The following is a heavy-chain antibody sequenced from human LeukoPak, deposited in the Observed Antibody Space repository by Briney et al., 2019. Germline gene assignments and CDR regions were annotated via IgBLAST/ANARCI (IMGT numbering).Heavy chain of an antibody. J-gene: IGHJ4*02. CDR1: GGTFSSYA. CDR3: APEPDSSGYYFG. D-gene: IGHD3-22*01. Sequence: SVKVSCKDSGGTFSSYAISWVRQAPGQGLEWMGGIIPIFGTANYAQKFQGRVTITADESTSTAYMELSSLRSEDTAVYYCAPEPDSSGYYFGWGQGTLVTVSS. CDR2: IIPIFGTA. V-gene: IGHV1-69*13.